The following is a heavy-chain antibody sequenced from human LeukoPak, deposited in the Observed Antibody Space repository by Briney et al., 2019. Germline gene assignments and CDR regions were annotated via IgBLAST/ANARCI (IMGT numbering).Heavy chain of an antibody. CDR2: IYVSGST. CDR3: ARDGYGDYLDY. V-gene: IGHV4-61*02. J-gene: IGHJ4*02. D-gene: IGHD4-17*01. CDR1: GGSINSGSYH. Sequence: PSETLSLTCTVSGGSINSGSYHWSWIRQPAGKGLEWIGRIYVSGSTNYNPSLKSRVTISVDTSKNQFSLKLSSVTAADTAVYYCARDGYGDYLDYWGQGTLVTVSS.